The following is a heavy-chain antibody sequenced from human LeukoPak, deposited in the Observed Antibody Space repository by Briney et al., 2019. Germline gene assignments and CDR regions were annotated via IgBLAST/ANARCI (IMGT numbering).Heavy chain of an antibody. Sequence: ASVKVSCKASGYTFTGYYMHWVRQAPGQGLEWMGWISPNSGNTGYAQKFQGRVTMTRNTSISTAYMELSSLRSEDTAVYYCARREALYRQQKLYNWFDPWGQGTLVTVSS. CDR2: ISPNSGNT. CDR3: ARREALYRQQKLYNWFDP. V-gene: IGHV1-8*02. CDR1: GYTFTGYY. D-gene: IGHD3-16*02. J-gene: IGHJ5*02.